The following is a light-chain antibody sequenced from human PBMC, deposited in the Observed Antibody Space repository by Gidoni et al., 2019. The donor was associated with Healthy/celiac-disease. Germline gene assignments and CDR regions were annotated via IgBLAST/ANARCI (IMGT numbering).Light chain of an antibody. J-gene: IGLJ2*01. CDR1: SSDVGGYNY. Sequence: GQSITISCTRTSSDVGGYNYVSWYQQHPGKAPKLMIYEVSNRPSGVSNRFSGSKSGNTASLTISGLQAEDEADYYCSSYTSSSTRVFGGGTKLTVL. V-gene: IGLV2-14*01. CDR2: EVS. CDR3: SSYTSSSTRV.